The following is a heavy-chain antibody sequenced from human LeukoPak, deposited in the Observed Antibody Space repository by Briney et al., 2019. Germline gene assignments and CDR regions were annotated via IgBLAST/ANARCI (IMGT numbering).Heavy chain of an antibody. CDR3: ARYSGYDQPDTFDI. J-gene: IGHJ3*02. CDR1: GFTFSSYG. CDR2: IWYDGSNK. V-gene: IGHV3-33*01. D-gene: IGHD5-12*01. Sequence: GGSLRLSCAASGFTFSSYGMHWVRQAPGKGLEWVAVIWYDGSNKYYADSVKGRFTISRDNSKNTLYLQMNSLRAEDTAVYYCARYSGYDQPDTFDIWGQGTMVTVSS.